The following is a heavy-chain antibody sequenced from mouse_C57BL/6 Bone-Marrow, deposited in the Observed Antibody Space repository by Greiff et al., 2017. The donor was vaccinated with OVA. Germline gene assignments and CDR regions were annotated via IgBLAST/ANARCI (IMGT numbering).Heavy chain of an antibody. CDR1: GFTFSDYY. D-gene: IGHD1-1*02. J-gene: IGHJ3*01. V-gene: IGHV5-12*01. CDR3: AIYGAY. CDR2: ISNGGGST. Sequence: EVQGVESGGGLVQPGGSLKLSCAASGFTFSDYYMYWVRQTPEKRLEWVAYISNGGGSTYYPDTVKGRFTISRDNAKNTLYLQMSRLKSEDTAMYYCAIYGAYWGQGTLVTVSA.